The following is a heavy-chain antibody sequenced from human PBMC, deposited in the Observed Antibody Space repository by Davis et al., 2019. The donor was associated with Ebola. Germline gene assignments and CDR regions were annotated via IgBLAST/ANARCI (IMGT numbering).Heavy chain of an antibody. CDR2: IIPILGIA. CDR3: ARPTVSTSYYYYGMDV. CDR1: GGTFSSYA. J-gene: IGHJ6*02. V-gene: IGHV1-69*04. D-gene: IGHD1-1*01. Sequence: SVTVSCKASGGTFSSYAISWVRQAPGQGLEWMGRIIPILGIANYAQKFQGRVTITADKSASTAYMELSSLRSEDTAVYYCARPTVSTSYYYYGMDVWGQGTTVTVSS.